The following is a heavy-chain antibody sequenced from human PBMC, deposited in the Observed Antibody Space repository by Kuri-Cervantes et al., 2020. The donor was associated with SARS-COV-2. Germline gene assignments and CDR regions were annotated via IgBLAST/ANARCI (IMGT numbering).Heavy chain of an antibody. CDR1: GGTFSSYA. Sequence: SVKVSCKASGGTFSSYAISWVRQAPGQGLEWMGGIIPIFGTANYAQKFQGRVTITTDESTSTAYMELSSLRSEDTAVYYCASITGTTEWFDPWGQGTLVTGSS. J-gene: IGHJ5*02. D-gene: IGHD1-20*01. CDR3: ASITGTTEWFDP. CDR2: IIPIFGTA. V-gene: IGHV1-69*05.